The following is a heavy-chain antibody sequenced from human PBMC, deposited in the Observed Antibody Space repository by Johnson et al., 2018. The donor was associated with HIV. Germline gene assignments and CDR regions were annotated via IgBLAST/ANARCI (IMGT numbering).Heavy chain of an antibody. J-gene: IGHJ3*02. D-gene: IGHD3-9*01. CDR1: GFTVSSNY. Sequence: VQLVESGGGLVQPGGSLRLSCAASGFTVSSNYMSWVRQAPGKGLEWVSVIYSGGSTYYADSVKGRFTISRDNSKSTLYLQMNSLRAEDTAVYYCVSVYYDILTGYYYDAFDMWGQGTMVTVSS. CDR3: VSVYYDILTGYYYDAFDM. V-gene: IGHV3-66*02. CDR2: IYSGGST.